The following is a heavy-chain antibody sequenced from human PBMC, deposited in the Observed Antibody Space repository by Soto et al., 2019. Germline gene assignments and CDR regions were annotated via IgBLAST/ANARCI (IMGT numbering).Heavy chain of an antibody. CDR1: GFTFDDYA. V-gene: IGHV3-9*01. CDR3: VKVSYSSLTTLGSAFDV. CDR2: ISWSGDNM. J-gene: IGHJ3*01. D-gene: IGHD4-4*01. Sequence: QLVESGGGLVQPGRSLRLSCAASGFTFDDYAMHWVRQAPGKGLEWVSGISWSGDNMAYADSVKGRFITSRDNVKNSLYLQMNSLSVEDTALYHCVKVSYSSLTTLGSAFDVWGQGTMVTVS.